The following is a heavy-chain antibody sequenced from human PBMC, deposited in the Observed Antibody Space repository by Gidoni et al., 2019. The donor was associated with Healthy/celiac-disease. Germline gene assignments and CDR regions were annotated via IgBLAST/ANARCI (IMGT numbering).Heavy chain of an antibody. J-gene: IGHJ6*02. CDR3: TTRGWNYDSSGYYGMDV. CDR1: VFPFSGSS. Sequence: QLVDSVRGLFQPGGSLNLSGAASVFPFSGSSMYWVRQGSGKGLEWVGRIISKANSYATAYAASVKGRFTISRDDSKNTAYLQMNSLKAEDTAVYYCTTRGWNYDSSGYYGMDVWGQGTTVTVSS. CDR2: IISKANSYAT. D-gene: IGHD3-22*01. V-gene: IGHV3-73*02.